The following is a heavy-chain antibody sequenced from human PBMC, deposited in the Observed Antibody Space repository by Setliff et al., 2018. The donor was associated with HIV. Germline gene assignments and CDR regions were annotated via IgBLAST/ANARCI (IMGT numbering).Heavy chain of an antibody. CDR1: GESFSGFH. J-gene: IGHJ4*02. D-gene: IGHD3-3*01. CDR3: ARGQGDHFGVVTLIDH. CDR2: INHSRGS. V-gene: IGHV4-34*01. Sequence: SETLSLTCALYGESFSGFHWTWIRHSPGKGLEWIGEINHSRGSNHNPSLKSRVTISADTSKNQFSLKLSSVTAADTAVYYCARGQGDHFGVVTLIDHWGQGTLVTAPQ.